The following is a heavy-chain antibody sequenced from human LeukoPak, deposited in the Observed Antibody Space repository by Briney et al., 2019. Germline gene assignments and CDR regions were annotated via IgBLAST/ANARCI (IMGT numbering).Heavy chain of an antibody. CDR3: AREALGGEDRLAVAVPNWFDP. Sequence: PGGSLRLSCAASGFTFSSYTMNWVRQAPGKGLEWVSSITSGSTYMYYADSVKGRFTISRDNAKNSLYLQVNSLRAEDTAVYYCAREALGGEDRLAVAVPNWFDPWGQGTLVTVSS. CDR1: GFTFSSYT. V-gene: IGHV3-21*01. J-gene: IGHJ5*02. CDR2: ITSGSTYM. D-gene: IGHD6-19*01.